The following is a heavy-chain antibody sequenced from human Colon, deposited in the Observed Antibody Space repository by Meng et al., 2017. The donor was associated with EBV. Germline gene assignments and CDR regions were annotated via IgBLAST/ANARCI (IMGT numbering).Heavy chain of an antibody. CDR3: ARVPTTGYKDH. CDR1: GGSFSGYV. J-gene: IGHJ4*02. Sequence: QGPPQHLGQGLLKPSETLSLTCTVNGGSFSGYVWSWVRQPPGKGMEWIGEVSHPGSANYNPSLKSRVTISVDASEKQFSLRLTSVTAADSAVYYCARVPTTGYKDHWGQGTLVTVSS. V-gene: IGHV4-34*01. CDR2: VSHPGSA. D-gene: IGHD3-9*01.